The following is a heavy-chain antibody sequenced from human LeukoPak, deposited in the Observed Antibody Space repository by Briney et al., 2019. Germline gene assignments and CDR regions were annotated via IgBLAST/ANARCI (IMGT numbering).Heavy chain of an antibody. V-gene: IGHV1-8*03. J-gene: IGHJ5*02. CDR1: GYTFTSYD. CDR2: MSPNSGNT. Sequence: GASVKVSCKASGYTFTSYDINWVRQATGQGLEWMGWMSPNSGNTGYAQKFQGRVTITRNTSISTAYMELSSLRSEDTAVYYCAREGGWNYRERRFDPWGQGTLVTVSS. D-gene: IGHD1-7*01. CDR3: AREGGWNYRERRFDP.